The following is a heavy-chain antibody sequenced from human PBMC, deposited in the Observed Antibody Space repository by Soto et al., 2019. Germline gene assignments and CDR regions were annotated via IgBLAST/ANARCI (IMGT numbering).Heavy chain of an antibody. CDR1: GFPFSSYS. CDR2: ISSSNSTI. J-gene: IGHJ5*02. D-gene: IGHD3-3*01. V-gene: IGHV3-48*02. Sequence: EVQLVESGGGLVQPGGSLRLSCAASGFPFSSYSMNWVRQAPGKGLAWVSYISSSNSTIYYADSVKGRFTISRDNAKNSLYLQTNSLRDEDTAVYYCARGRITIFGVVSLNWFDPWGQGTLVTVSS. CDR3: ARGRITIFGVVSLNWFDP.